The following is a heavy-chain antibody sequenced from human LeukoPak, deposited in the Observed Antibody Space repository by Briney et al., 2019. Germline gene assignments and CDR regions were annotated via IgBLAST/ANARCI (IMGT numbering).Heavy chain of an antibody. Sequence: GSLRLSCAASGFTFSSYAMSWVRQAPGKGLEWVSAISGSTGTTYYADSVKGRFTISRDRAKNTLYLQMNSLRAEDTAVYYCAKTFRAVASAFDYWAQGTLVTVSS. J-gene: IGHJ4*02. CDR2: ISGSTGTT. CDR1: GFTFSSYA. V-gene: IGHV3-23*01. D-gene: IGHD6-19*01. CDR3: AKTFRAVASAFDY.